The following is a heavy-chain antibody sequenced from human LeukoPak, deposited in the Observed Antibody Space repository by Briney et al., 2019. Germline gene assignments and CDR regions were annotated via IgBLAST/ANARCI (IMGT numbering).Heavy chain of an antibody. V-gene: IGHV4-34*01. CDR3: ARVRSWFDP. J-gene: IGHJ5*02. CDR1: GGSISSYY. Sequence: KASETLSLTCTVSGGSISSYYWSWIRQPPGKGLEWIGEINHSGSTNYNPSLKSRVTISVDTSKNQFSLKLSSVTAADTAVYYCARVRSWFDPWGQGTLVTVSS. CDR2: INHSGST.